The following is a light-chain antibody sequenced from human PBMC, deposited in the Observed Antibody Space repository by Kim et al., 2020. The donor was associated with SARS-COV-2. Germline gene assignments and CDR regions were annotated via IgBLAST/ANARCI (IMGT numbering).Light chain of an antibody. CDR1: SLRTYD. CDR3: NSRDSSGNSYF. CDR2: GEN. J-gene: IGLJ1*01. V-gene: IGLV3-19*01. Sequence: ALGQTVRITCQGDSLRTYDASWYKQKPGQAPVLVIYGENNRPSGIPDRFSGSSSGNTASLTITGAQAEDEADYFCNSRDSSGNSYFFGTGTKVTVL.